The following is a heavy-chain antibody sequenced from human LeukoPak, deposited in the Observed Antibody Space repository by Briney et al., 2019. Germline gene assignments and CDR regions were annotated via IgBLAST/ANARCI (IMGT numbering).Heavy chain of an antibody. V-gene: IGHV6-1*01. CDR3: VREVDLASIRDY. J-gene: IGHJ4*02. CDR2: TYYRYKWYF. CDR1: GDSVSSNSVT. Sequence: SQTLSLTCAISGDSVSSNSVTWNWIRRSPSRGLEWLGRTYYRYKWYFQYALSFKSRMTINPDTFKNQFSLQLNSVTPEDTAVYYCVREVDLASIRDYWGQGILVTVSS. D-gene: IGHD6-19*01.